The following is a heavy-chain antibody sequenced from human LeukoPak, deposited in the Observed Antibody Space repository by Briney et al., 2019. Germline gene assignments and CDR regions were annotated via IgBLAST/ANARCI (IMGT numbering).Heavy chain of an antibody. J-gene: IGHJ5*02. CDR1: GFTFSSYS. D-gene: IGHD6-6*01. CDR2: ISSSSSTI. CDR3: ARDPIAARPGWFDP. V-gene: IGHV3-48*01. Sequence: SWGSLRLSCAASGFTFSSYSMNWVRQAPGKGLEWVSYISSSSSTIYYADSVKGRFTISRDNAKNSLYLQMNSLRAEDTAVYYCARDPIAARPGWFDPWGQGTLVTVSS.